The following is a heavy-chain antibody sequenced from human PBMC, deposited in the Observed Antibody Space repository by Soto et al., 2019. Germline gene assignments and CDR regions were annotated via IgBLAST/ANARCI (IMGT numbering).Heavy chain of an antibody. D-gene: IGHD3-10*01. CDR3: ARHVGGWFGELLSPFDY. J-gene: IGHJ4*02. Sequence: GASVKVSCKASGGTFSSYAISWVRQAPGQGLEWMGGIIPIFGTANYGQKFQGRVTITADESTSTAYMELSSLRSEDAAVYYCARHVGGWFGELLSPFDYWGQGTLVTVSS. CDR2: IIPIFGTA. V-gene: IGHV1-69*13. CDR1: GGTFSSYA.